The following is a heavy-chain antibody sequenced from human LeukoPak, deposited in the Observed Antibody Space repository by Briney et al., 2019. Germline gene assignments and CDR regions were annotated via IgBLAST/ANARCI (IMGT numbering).Heavy chain of an antibody. CDR2: ISAYNGNT. D-gene: IGHD3-22*01. J-gene: IGHJ5*02. Sequence: ASVKVSCKASGYTFTSYGISWVRQAPGQGLEWMGWISAYNGNTNYAQKLQGRVTMTTDTSTSTAYMELRSLRSEDTAVYYCARDPTPRAKYYDSSGYFNWFDPWGQGTLVTVSS. V-gene: IGHV1-18*01. CDR1: GYTFTSYG. CDR3: ARDPTPRAKYYDSSGYFNWFDP.